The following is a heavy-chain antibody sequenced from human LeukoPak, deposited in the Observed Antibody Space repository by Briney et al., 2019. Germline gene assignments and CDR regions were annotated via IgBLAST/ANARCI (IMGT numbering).Heavy chain of an antibody. CDR2: IYYNGRT. V-gene: IGHV4-59*01. CDR3: ARGGVVATYYMDV. Sequence: SETLSLNCTVSVGSINNYYWSWIRQPPGKGLEWIGYIYYNGRTNYNPSLKSRVTISIDTSSNQFSLILGSVTAADTAVYYCARGGVVATYYMDVWGKGTTVTVSS. CDR1: VGSINNYY. J-gene: IGHJ6*03. D-gene: IGHD1-26*01.